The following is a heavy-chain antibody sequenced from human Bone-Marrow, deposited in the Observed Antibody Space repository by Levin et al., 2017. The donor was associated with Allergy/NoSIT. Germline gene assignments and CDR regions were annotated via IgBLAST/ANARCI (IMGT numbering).Heavy chain of an antibody. V-gene: IGHV3-21*01. CDR2: IDATSSYI. J-gene: IGHJ4*02. CDR3: ARDPNYCTITTCYRDY. Sequence: GESQKISCAASGFAFSSYNMNWVRQAPGKGLEWVSSIDATSSYIYYADSMKGRFTISRDNAKNSLYLQMNSLRAEDTAVYYCARDPNYCTITTCYRDYWGQGTLVTVSS. D-gene: IGHD2-2*01. CDR1: GFAFSSYN.